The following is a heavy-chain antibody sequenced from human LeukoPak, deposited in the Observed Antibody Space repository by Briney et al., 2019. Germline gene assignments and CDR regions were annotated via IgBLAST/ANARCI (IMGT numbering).Heavy chain of an antibody. V-gene: IGHV3-30*18. CDR3: AKFPPYYYYYYGMDV. CDR1: GFTFSSYA. J-gene: IGHJ6*02. Sequence: GGSLRLPCAASGFTFSSYAMHWVRQAPGKGLEWVAVISYDGSNKYYADSVKGRSTISRDNSKNTLYLQMNSLRAEDTAVYYCAKFPPYYYYYYGMDVWGQGTTVTVSS. CDR2: ISYDGSNK.